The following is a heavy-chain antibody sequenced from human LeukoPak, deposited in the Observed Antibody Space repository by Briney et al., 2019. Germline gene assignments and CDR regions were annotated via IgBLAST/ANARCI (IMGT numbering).Heavy chain of an antibody. CDR1: GXSISSYY. CDR3: ARETRITMVRGVTNYFDY. Sequence: SETLSLTCTVSGXSISSYYWSWIRQPPGKGQEWIGYIYYSGSTNYNPSLKSRVTISLDTSKNQFSLKLSSVTAADTAVYYCARETRITMVRGVTNYFDYWGQGTLVTVSS. J-gene: IGHJ4*02. D-gene: IGHD3-10*01. V-gene: IGHV4-59*01. CDR2: IYYSGST.